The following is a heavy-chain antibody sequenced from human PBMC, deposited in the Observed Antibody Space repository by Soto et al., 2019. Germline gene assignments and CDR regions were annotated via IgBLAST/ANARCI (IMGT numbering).Heavy chain of an antibody. Sequence: QVTLKESGPVLVKPTETLTLRCTVSGLSITDSEMGVSWIRQPPGQPLEWLAHIDSSGEKSYRTFLKSRLAISKDTSKCQIVLTMTNTDPADTATYYCARRHLAVAVIPWFDPWGQGIPVTVSS. CDR1: GLSITDSEMG. CDR2: IDSSGEK. V-gene: IGHV2-26*01. J-gene: IGHJ5*02. D-gene: IGHD2-21*01. CDR3: ARRHLAVAVIPWFDP.